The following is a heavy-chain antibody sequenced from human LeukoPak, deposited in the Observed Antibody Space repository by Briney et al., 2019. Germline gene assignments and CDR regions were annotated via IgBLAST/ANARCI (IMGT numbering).Heavy chain of an antibody. V-gene: IGHV1-18*01. D-gene: IGHD6-6*01. CDR2: ISAYNGNT. Sequence: ASVKVSCKASGYTFTSYGISWVRQAPGQGLEWMGWISAYNGNTNYAQKLQGRVTMTTDTSTSTAYMELRSLRSDDTAVYYCARDQGGAARQDFYYYYYGMDVWGQGTTVTVSS. CDR1: GYTFTSYG. CDR3: ARDQGGAARQDFYYYYYGMDV. J-gene: IGHJ6*02.